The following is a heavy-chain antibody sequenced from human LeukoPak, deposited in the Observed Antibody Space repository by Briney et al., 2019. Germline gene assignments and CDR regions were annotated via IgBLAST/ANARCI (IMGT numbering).Heavy chain of an antibody. CDR2: IKQDGAEK. D-gene: IGHD1-26*01. CDR1: GYRFGDYW. V-gene: IGHV3-7*01. Sequence: PGGSLRVSCAASGYRFGDYWMTWARHIPGKGLEWVANIKQDGAEKHYAESVEGRFIISRDNAKNSLFLEMDSPKVEDTAVYYCARVGAWDLQRVFEYWGQGTLVTVSS. J-gene: IGHJ4*02. CDR3: ARVGAWDLQRVFEY.